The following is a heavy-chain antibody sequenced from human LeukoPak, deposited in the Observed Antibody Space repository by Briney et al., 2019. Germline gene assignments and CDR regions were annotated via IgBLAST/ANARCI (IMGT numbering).Heavy chain of an antibody. J-gene: IGHJ5*02. CDR3: ARDLGQYYDTSDNWFDP. Sequence: ASVKVSCKASGYTFTSYYMHWVRQAPGQGLEWMGIINPSGGSTSYADSVKGRFTISRDNAKNTLNLQMNSLRAEDTAVYYCARDLGQYYDTSDNWFDPWGQGTLVTVSS. V-gene: IGHV1-46*04. CDR2: INPSGGST. CDR1: GYTFTSYY. D-gene: IGHD3-22*01.